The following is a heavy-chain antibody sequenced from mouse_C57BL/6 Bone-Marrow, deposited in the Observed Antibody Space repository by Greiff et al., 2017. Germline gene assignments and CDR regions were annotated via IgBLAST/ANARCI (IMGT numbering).Heavy chain of an antibody. V-gene: IGHV1-15*01. CDR3: TRETWYFDV. CDR2: IDPETGGT. J-gene: IGHJ1*03. CDR1: GYTFTDYE. Sequence: VQLQESGAELVRPGASVTLSCKASGYTFTDYEMHWVKQTPVHGLEWIGAIDPETGGTAYKQKFKGKAILTADKSSSTAYLELRSLTSEDSAVDYCTRETWYFDVWGTGTTVTVSS.